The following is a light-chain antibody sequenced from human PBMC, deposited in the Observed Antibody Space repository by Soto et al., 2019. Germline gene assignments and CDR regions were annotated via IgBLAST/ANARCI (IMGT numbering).Light chain of an antibody. CDR3: CSYAGSSIFYV. CDR1: SSDVGSYNL. V-gene: IGLV2-23*02. J-gene: IGLJ1*01. CDR2: EVS. Sequence: QSVLTQPASVSGSPGQXITISCTGTSSDVGSYNLVSWYQQHPGKAPKLMIYEVSKRPSGVSNRFSGSKSGNTASLTISGLQAEDEADYYCCSYAGSSIFYVFGTGTKVTVL.